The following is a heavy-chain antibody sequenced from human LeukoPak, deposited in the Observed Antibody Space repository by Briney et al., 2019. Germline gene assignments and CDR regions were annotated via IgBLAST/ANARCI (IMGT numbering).Heavy chain of an antibody. Sequence: ASVTVSCKASGYIFTGCFIHYVRQAPGQGLEWMGWLDPNSDNIRYSETFKDRVTMTRDTSTNTAYMELSWLRSDDTAVYYCARSAYNYGYVYFDHWGQGTLVIVSS. CDR3: ARSAYNYGYVYFDH. J-gene: IGHJ4*02. D-gene: IGHD5-18*01. V-gene: IGHV1-2*02. CDR1: GYIFTGCF. CDR2: LDPNSDNI.